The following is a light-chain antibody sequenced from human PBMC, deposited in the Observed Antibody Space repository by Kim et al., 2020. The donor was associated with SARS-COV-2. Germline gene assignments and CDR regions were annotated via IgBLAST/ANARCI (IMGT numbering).Light chain of an antibody. J-gene: IGKJ4*01. CDR3: QQSYMTPLT. CDR1: QSVSTY. V-gene: IGKV1-39*01. CDR2: AAS. Sequence: ASVGDRVSISCRTSQSVSTYLYWYQQKPGTAPLLLFFAASSLQSGVPSRFSVSGSGTDFTLTISSLQPEDFATYYCQQSYMTPLTFGGGTQVDIK.